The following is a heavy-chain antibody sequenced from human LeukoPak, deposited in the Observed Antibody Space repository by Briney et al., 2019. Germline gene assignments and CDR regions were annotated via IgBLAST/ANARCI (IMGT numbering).Heavy chain of an antibody. D-gene: IGHD6-6*01. CDR3: AKDRSSSSSYFDY. J-gene: IGHJ4*02. Sequence: PGGSLRLSCAASGFTFSTYAMHWVCQAPGKGLEWVAIITYEGSHKYYADSVKGRFTISRDNSKNTLYLQMNSLNAEDTAVYYCAKDRSSSSSYFDYWGQGTLVTVSS. CDR1: GFTFSTYA. CDR2: ITYEGSHK. V-gene: IGHV3-30*18.